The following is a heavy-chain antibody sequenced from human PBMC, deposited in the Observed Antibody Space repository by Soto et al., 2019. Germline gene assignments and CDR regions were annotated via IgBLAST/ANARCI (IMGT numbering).Heavy chain of an antibody. CDR1: GGTFSSYA. Sequence: QVQLVQSGAEVKKPGSSVKVSCKASGGTFSSYAISWVRQAPGQGLEWMGGIIPIFGTANYAQKFQGRVTITADEATSIAYMELSSLRSEDTAVYYCARGYYGSGSYYLSARYYGMDVWGQGTTVTVSS. V-gene: IGHV1-69*01. J-gene: IGHJ6*02. D-gene: IGHD3-10*01. CDR3: ARGYYGSGSYYLSARYYGMDV. CDR2: IIPIFGTA.